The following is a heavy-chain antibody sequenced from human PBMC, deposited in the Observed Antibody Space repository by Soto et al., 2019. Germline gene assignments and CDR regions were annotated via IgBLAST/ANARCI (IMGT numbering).Heavy chain of an antibody. V-gene: IGHV1-2*02. Sequence: GASVKVSCKASGYTFTGYYMHWVRQAPGQGLEWMGWINPNSGGTNYAQKFQGRVTMTRDTSISTAYMELSRLRSDDTAVYYCARVYGTKGSYYYYSLDVWGQGTTVTVSS. D-gene: IGHD1-7*01. CDR1: GYTFTGYY. CDR3: ARVYGTKGSYYYYSLDV. J-gene: IGHJ6*02. CDR2: INPNSGGT.